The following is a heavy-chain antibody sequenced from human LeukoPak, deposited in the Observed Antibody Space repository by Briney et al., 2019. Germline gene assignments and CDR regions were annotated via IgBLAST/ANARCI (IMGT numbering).Heavy chain of an antibody. CDR1: GGSINSYY. J-gene: IGHJ4*02. V-gene: IGHV4-59*01. CDR3: ARYEEFSTGYSASSPRHYFDH. D-gene: IGHD3/OR15-3a*01. CDR2: IYYTGST. Sequence: SETLSLTCTVSGGSINSYYWSWIRQPPGKGLECIGHIYYTGSTYYKPSLESRVTLSVDAAKNQISLKLNSVTAADTAVYYCARYEEFSTGYSASSPRHYFDHWGQGTLVTVSS.